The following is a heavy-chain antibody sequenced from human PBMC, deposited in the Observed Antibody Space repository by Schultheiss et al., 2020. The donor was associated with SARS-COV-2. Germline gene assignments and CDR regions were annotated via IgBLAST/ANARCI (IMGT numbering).Heavy chain of an antibody. J-gene: IGHJ4*02. CDR1: GYTFTSHG. D-gene: IGHD6-19*01. CDR3: AKYRGWYARPPLLFDY. Sequence: ASVKVSCKTSGYTFTSHGISWVRQAPGQGFEWMGWISGYNGYTDYAQKFQGRITMTTDTSTSTAYMELRSLRSDDTAVYYCAKYRGWYARPPLLFDYWGQGILVTSSS. CDR2: ISGYNGYT. V-gene: IGHV1-18*04.